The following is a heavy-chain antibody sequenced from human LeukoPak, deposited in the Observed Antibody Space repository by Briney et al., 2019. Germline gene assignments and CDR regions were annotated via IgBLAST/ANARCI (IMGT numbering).Heavy chain of an antibody. CDR1: GGSISSSSYY. Sequence: PSETLSLTCTVSGGSISSSSYYWGWIRQPPGKGLEWIGSIYYSGSTYYNPSLKSRVTIPVDTSKNQFSLKLSSVTAADTAVYYCARQYYDFWSGYYSRGYFDYWGQGTLVTVSS. V-gene: IGHV4-39*01. D-gene: IGHD3-3*01. J-gene: IGHJ4*02. CDR2: IYYSGST. CDR3: ARQYYDFWSGYYSRGYFDY.